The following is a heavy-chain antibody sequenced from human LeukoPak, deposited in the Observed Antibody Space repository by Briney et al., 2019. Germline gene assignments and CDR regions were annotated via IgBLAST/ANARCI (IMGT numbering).Heavy chain of an antibody. V-gene: IGHV1-18*01. D-gene: IGHD3-3*01. CDR2: ISAYNGNT. CDR1: GYTFTSYG. Sequence: ASVKVSCKASGYTFTSYGISWVRQAPGQGLEWMGWISAYNGNTNYAQKFQGRVTMTTGTSTRTAYMEVRGLRSDDTAVYYCARDSSLLTGVAIDYWGQGTLVTVSS. J-gene: IGHJ4*02. CDR3: ARDSSLLTGVAIDY.